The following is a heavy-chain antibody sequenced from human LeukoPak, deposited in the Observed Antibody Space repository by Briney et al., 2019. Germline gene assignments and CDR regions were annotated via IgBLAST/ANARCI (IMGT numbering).Heavy chain of an antibody. Sequence: GGSLRLSCVASGFTFSHYSMNWVRQAPGKGLEWVSSIRFTGSYIYYADSVKGRFTISRDNAKNSLYLQMNSLRAEDTAVYYCARDINPYDFWSGYYYDYYYYGMDVWGQGTTVTVSS. CDR2: IRFTGSYI. CDR3: ARDINPYDFWSGYYYDYYYYGMDV. J-gene: IGHJ6*02. V-gene: IGHV3-21*01. D-gene: IGHD3-3*01. CDR1: GFTFSHYS.